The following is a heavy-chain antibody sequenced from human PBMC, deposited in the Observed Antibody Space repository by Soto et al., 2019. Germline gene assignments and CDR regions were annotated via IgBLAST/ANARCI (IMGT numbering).Heavy chain of an antibody. CDR3: ARFLWLVGGYYYGMDF. J-gene: IGHJ6*02. CDR1: GYTFTSYG. V-gene: IGHV1-18*01. D-gene: IGHD6-19*01. Sequence: ASVKVSCKASGYTFTSYGISWVRQAPGQGLEWMGWTSAYNGNTNYAQKLQGRVTMTTDTSTSTAYMELRSLRSDDTAVYYCARFLWLVGGYYYGMDFWGQGTTVTVSS. CDR2: TSAYNGNT.